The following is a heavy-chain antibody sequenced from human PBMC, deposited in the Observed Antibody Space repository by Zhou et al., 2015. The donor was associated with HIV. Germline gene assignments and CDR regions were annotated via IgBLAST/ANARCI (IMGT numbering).Heavy chain of an antibody. CDR2: INQDGSEM. CDR1: GFSFSNSA. CDR3: ARHSNDYYYAMDV. J-gene: IGHJ6*02. Sequence: QSGGGLSQPGGSLRLSCSASGFSFSNSAMTWVRQAPGKGLEWVANINQDGSEMHYVDSVKGRFTSSRDNAKKSLFLQMNTLRPEDTAVYYCARHSNDYYYAMDVWGQGP. V-gene: IGHV3-7*01.